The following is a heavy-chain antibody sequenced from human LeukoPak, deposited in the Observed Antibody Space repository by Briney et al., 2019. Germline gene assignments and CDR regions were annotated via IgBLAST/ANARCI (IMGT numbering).Heavy chain of an antibody. J-gene: IGHJ4*02. D-gene: IGHD3-22*01. Sequence: AASVKVSCKASGGTFSSYAISWVRQAPGQGLEWVGRIIPILGIANYAQKFQGRVTITADKSTSAACMELSSLRSEDTAVYYCATPPRYYYDSSGYYYYWGQGTLVTVSS. CDR1: GGTFSSYA. CDR2: IIPILGIA. V-gene: IGHV1-69*04. CDR3: ATPPRYYYDSSGYYYY.